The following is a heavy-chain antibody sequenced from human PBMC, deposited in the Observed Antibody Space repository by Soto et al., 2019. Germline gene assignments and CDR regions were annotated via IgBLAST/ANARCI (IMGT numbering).Heavy chain of an antibody. D-gene: IGHD2-15*01. CDR3: ARGYCSGGSCYEFDP. CDR2: IYYIGST. CDR1: GGSISSFY. J-gene: IGHJ5*02. V-gene: IGHV4-59*01. Sequence: SETLSLTCTVSGGSISSFYWSWLRRPPGKGLEWIGYIYYIGSTNYNPSLTSRVTISVDTSKNQFSLKLSSVTAADTAVYYCARGYCSGGSCYEFDPWGQGTLVTVSS.